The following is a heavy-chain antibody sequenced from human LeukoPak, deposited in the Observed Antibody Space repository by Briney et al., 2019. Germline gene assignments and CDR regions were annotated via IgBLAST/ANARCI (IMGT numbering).Heavy chain of an antibody. CDR3: ARVVVRGVIARNFDY. V-gene: IGHV4-4*02. CDR1: GGSISSSNW. D-gene: IGHD3-10*01. J-gene: IGHJ4*02. CDR2: IYHSGST. Sequence: SGTLSLTCAVSGGSISSSNWWSWVRQPPGKGLEWIGEIYHSGSTNYNPSLKSRVTISVDKSKNQFSLKLGSVTAADTAVYYCARVVVRGVIARNFDYWGQGTLVTVSS.